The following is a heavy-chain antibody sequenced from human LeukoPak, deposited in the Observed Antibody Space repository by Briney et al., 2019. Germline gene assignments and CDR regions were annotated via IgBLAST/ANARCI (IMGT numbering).Heavy chain of an antibody. Sequence: SETLSLTCIVSGGSISSYYWSWLRQPPGKGLEWIGYIYDSGITSYNPSLKSRVSISVDTSKNQFSLNLSPVTAADTAVYYCARAPFGSGPYLAFDFWGQGTLVAVSS. V-gene: IGHV4-59*01. D-gene: IGHD2-15*01. CDR3: ARAPFGSGPYLAFDF. CDR1: GGSISSYY. J-gene: IGHJ4*02. CDR2: IYDSGIT.